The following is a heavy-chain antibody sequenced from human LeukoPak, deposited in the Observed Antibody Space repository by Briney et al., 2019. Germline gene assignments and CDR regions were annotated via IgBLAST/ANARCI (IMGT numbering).Heavy chain of an antibody. CDR1: GYTFTGYY. J-gene: IGHJ4*02. Sequence: ASVKVSCKASGYTFTGYYIHWVRQAPGQGLEWMGWINPNSGGTNYAQKFQGRVTMTRDTSISTAYMELSRLRSDDTAVYYCARVRHNRGYSSSWYPDYWGQGTLVTVSS. V-gene: IGHV1-2*02. D-gene: IGHD6-13*01. CDR2: INPNSGGT. CDR3: ARVRHNRGYSSSWYPDY.